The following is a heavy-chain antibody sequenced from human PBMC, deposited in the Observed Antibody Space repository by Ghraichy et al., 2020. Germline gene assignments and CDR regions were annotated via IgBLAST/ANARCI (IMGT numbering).Heavy chain of an antibody. CDR3: TRELRRHPD. Sequence: ASVKVSCKASGYTFTSYDINWVRQATGQGLEWMGWMNPNSGNTGYAQRFQGRLTITGDTSISTAYMELSSLRSEDTAVYYCTRELRRHPDWGQGTLVTVSS. CDR2: MNPNSGNT. J-gene: IGHJ4*02. CDR1: GYTFTSYD. D-gene: IGHD1-7*01. V-gene: IGHV1-8*03.